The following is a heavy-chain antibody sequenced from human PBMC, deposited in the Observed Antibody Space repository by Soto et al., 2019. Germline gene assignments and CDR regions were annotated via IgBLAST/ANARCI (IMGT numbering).Heavy chain of an antibody. Sequence: PGGSLRLSCNTSGFNFSLSAMHWVRQAPGKGLVWVAVISYDGSKKSYGDFMRGQFTISRDNSRNTLFLEMSRLRPEDTGVYYCAKDHHSTSSAIYDYWGQGTLVTVSS. CDR3: AKDHHSTSSAIYDY. J-gene: IGHJ4*02. CDR2: ISYDGSKK. D-gene: IGHD3-3*02. V-gene: IGHV3-30*18. CDR1: GFNFSLSA.